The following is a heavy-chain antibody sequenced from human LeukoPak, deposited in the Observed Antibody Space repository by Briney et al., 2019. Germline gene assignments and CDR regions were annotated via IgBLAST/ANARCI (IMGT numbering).Heavy chain of an antibody. Sequence: ASVKVSCKASGYTFTSYGISWVRQAPGQGLEWMGWISAYNGNTNYAQKLQGRVTMTTDTSTSTAYMELRSLRSDDTAVYYCARDRIRYCSGTSCLEYFQHWGQGTLVTVSS. CDR1: GYTFTSYG. CDR3: ARDRIRYCSGTSCLEYFQH. J-gene: IGHJ1*01. D-gene: IGHD2-2*01. CDR2: ISAYNGNT. V-gene: IGHV1-18*01.